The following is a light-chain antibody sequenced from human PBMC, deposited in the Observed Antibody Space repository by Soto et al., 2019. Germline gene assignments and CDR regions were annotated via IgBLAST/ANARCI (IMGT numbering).Light chain of an antibody. Sequence: EIVMTQSPATLSVSPGERLTLSCRASESVNYNLAWYQQKRGQAPRLLIYGASTRATGTPARFSGSGSGTEFTLTISSLQSGDFAVYYCQQYNNWPPLTFGGGTKVDIK. CDR2: GAS. CDR1: ESVNYN. CDR3: QQYNNWPPLT. V-gene: IGKV3-15*01. J-gene: IGKJ4*01.